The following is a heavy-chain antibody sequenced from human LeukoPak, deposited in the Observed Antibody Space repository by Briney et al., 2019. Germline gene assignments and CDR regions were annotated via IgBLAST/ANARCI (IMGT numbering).Heavy chain of an antibody. CDR3: ARGFGDYRVDY. CDR1: GGSISGSNYY. CDR2: IHYSGNT. J-gene: IGHJ4*02. V-gene: IGHV4-39*01. D-gene: IGHD4-17*01. Sequence: SETLSLTCTVSGGSISGSNYYWGWIRQPPGKGLEWIGTIHYSGNTYYNPSLKSRVAISVDTSKNQFSLRLSSVTAADTAVYYCARGFGDYRVDYWGQGTLVTVSS.